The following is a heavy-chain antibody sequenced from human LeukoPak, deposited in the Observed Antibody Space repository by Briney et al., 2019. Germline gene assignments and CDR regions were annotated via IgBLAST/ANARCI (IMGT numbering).Heavy chain of an antibody. V-gene: IGHV4-34*01. CDR3: ARGPRQPVDRWFDP. D-gene: IGHD6-13*01. CDR1: GGSFTGYY. Sequence: KPSETLSLTCAVYGGSFTGYYWTWIRQPPGKGLEWIGEINHSGSTNYNPSLKSRVTISVDTSKNQFSLKLRSVTAADTAVYYCARGPRQPVDRWFDPWGQGTLVTVSS. CDR2: INHSGST. J-gene: IGHJ5*02.